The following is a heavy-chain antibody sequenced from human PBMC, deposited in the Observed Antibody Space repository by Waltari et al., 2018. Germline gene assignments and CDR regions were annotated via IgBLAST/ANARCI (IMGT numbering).Heavy chain of an antibody. D-gene: IGHD2-15*01. V-gene: IGHV4-39*01. Sequence: QLQLQESGPGLVKPAETLSLTCTVSGGSLSSSSYYWGWTRQPPGKGLEWIGSIYYSGSTYYNPSLKSRVTISVDTSKNQFSLKLSSVTAADTAVYYCARLHGGKQGLDYWGQGTLVTVSS. CDR3: ARLHGGKQGLDY. J-gene: IGHJ4*02. CDR1: GGSLSSSSYY. CDR2: IYYSGST.